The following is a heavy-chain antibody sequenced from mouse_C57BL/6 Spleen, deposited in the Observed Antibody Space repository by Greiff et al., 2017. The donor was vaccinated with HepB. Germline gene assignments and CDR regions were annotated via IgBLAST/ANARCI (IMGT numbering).Heavy chain of an antibody. D-gene: IGHD1-1*01. CDR3: ARRYYGSSYNWYFDV. J-gene: IGHJ1*03. CDR1: GFTFSDYG. Sequence: EVNVVESGGGLVQPGGSLKLSCAASGFTFSDYGMAWVRQAPRKGPEWVAFISNLAYSIYYADTVTGRFTISRENAKNTLYLEMSSLRSEDTAMYYCARRYYGSSYNWYFDVWGTGTTVTVSS. V-gene: IGHV5-15*01. CDR2: ISNLAYSI.